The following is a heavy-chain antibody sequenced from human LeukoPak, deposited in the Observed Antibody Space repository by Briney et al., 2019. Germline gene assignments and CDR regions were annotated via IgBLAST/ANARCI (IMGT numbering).Heavy chain of an antibody. CDR3: ARDLPYDSSGYSRLLQADPLDY. J-gene: IGHJ4*02. CDR2: ISAYNGNT. V-gene: IGHV1-18*01. Sequence: GASVKVSCKASGYTFTSYGTSWVRQAPGQGLEWMGWISAYNGNTNYAQKLQGRVTMTTDTSTSTAYMELRSLRSDDTAVYYCARDLPYDSSGYSRLLQADPLDYWGQGTLVTVSS. D-gene: IGHD3-22*01. CDR1: GYTFTSYG.